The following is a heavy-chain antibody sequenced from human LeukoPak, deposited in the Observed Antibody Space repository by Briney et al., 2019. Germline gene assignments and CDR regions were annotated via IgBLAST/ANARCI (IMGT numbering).Heavy chain of an antibody. D-gene: IGHD3-16*02. Sequence: PSETLSLTCAVYGGSFSGYYWSWIRQPPGKGLEWIGEINHSGSTNYNPSLKSRVTISVDTSKNQFSLKLSSVTAADTAVYYCARGRSWDYVWGSYRLAYYFDYWGQGTLVTVSS. CDR3: ARGRSWDYVWGSYRLAYYFDY. CDR1: GGSFSGYY. J-gene: IGHJ4*02. V-gene: IGHV4-34*01. CDR2: INHSGST.